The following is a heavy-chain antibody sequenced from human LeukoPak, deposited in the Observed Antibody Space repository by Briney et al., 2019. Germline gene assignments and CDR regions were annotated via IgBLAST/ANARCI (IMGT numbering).Heavy chain of an antibody. J-gene: IGHJ2*01. CDR2: ISIAGEI. V-gene: IGHV4-34*01. D-gene: IGHD6-19*01. Sequence: SETLSLTCAVYEGSLSGYFWSWIRQPPGKGLEWIGEISIAGEINYNPSLRSRATISMDATKNQFSLRLTSVIAADTALYYCVRQIGAGAFDLWGRDRVVTVSS. CDR3: VRQIGAGAFDL. CDR1: EGSLSGYF.